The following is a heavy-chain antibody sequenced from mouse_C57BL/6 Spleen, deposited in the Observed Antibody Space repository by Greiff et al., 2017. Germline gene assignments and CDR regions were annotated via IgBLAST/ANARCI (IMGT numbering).Heavy chain of an antibody. J-gene: IGHJ2*01. CDR2: ISDGGSYT. D-gene: IGHD1-1*01. V-gene: IGHV5-4*01. CDR3: ARDPPYYYGSPYYFCY. Sequence: EVKLMESGGGLVKPGGSLKLSCAASGFTFSSYAMSWVRQTPDKRLEWVATISDGGSYTYYPDNVKGRFTISRDNAKNNLYLQMIHLKSEDTAVYYCARDPPYYYGSPYYFCYWGQGTTLTVSS. CDR1: GFTFSSYA.